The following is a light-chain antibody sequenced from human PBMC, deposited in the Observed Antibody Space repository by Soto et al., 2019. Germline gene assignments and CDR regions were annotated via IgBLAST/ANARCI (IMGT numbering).Light chain of an antibody. CDR2: GAS. J-gene: IGKJ1*01. CDR3: QQYHIWPPWT. V-gene: IGKV3-15*01. CDR1: QSVSSN. Sequence: ELVMTQSLATLSVSPGERATLSCRASQSVSSNLAWYQQKPGQAPRLLIYGASTRADGIPARFTGSGSGTEFTLTISSLQSEDFAVYYCQQYHIWPPWTSCQGTKVDIK.